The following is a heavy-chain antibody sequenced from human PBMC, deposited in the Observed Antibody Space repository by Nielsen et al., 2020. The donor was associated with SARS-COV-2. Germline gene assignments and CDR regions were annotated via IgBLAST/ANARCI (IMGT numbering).Heavy chain of an antibody. D-gene: IGHD6-13*01. CDR1: GGTFSSYA. CDR2: IIPIFGTA. V-gene: IGHV1-69*13. CDR3: ARGLEQAAAGTRNYYYYCMDV. J-gene: IGHJ6*03. Sequence: SVKVSCKASGGTFSSYAISWVRQAPGQGLEWMGGIIPIFGTANYAQKFQGRVTITADESTSTAYMELSSLRSEDTAVYYCARGLEQAAAGTRNYYYYCMDVWGKGTTVTVSS.